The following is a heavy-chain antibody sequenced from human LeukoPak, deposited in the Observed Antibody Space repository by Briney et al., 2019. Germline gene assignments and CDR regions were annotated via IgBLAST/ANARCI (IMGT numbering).Heavy chain of an antibody. V-gene: IGHV3-23*01. D-gene: IGHD1-1*01. CDR3: ARVPSWKGYMDV. J-gene: IGHJ6*03. Sequence: PGGSLRLSCAASGFTFSSCAMSWVRQAPGKGLEWVSAISGSGGSTYYADSVKGRFTISRDNSKNTLYLQMNSLRAEDTAIYYCARVPSWKGYMDVWGKGTTVTVSS. CDR1: GFTFSSCA. CDR2: ISGSGGST.